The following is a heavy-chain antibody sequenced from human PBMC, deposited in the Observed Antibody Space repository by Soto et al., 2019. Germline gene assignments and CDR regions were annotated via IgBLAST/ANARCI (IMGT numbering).Heavy chain of an antibody. Sequence: QVQLVQSGAEVQKPGSSVKVSCKASGGTFSSYAISWVRQAPGQGLEWMGGIIPIFGTANYAQKFQGRVTITADESTSTAYMELSSLRSEDTAVYYCARGACSGGSCYRFVGFDPWGQGTLVTVSS. CDR3: ARGACSGGSCYRFVGFDP. D-gene: IGHD2-15*01. CDR1: GGTFSSYA. V-gene: IGHV1-69*01. CDR2: IIPIFGTA. J-gene: IGHJ5*02.